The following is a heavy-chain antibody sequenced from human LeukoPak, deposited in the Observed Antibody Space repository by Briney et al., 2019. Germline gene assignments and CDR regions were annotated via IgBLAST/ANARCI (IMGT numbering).Heavy chain of an antibody. CDR1: GFTVSSNY. V-gene: IGHV3-23*01. J-gene: IGHJ4*02. Sequence: GGSLRLSCAASGFTVSSNYMSWVRQAPGKGLEWVSAISGSGGSTYYADSVKGRFTISRDNSKNTLYLQMNSLRAEDTAVYYCAKDSGRLRYFDYWGQGTLVTVSS. CDR2: ISGSGGST. CDR3: AKDSGRLRYFDY. D-gene: IGHD3-10*01.